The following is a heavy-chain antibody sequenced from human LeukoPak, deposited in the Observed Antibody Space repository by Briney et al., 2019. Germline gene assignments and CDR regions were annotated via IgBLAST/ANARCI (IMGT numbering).Heavy chain of an antibody. Sequence: ASVKVSCKASGYTFTGYYMNWVRQAPGQGLEWMGWINPNSGGTNYAQKFQGRVTMTRDTSISTAFMELSRLRPDDTAVYYCAREGYCNGGNCPVEHWGQGTLVTVSS. J-gene: IGHJ4*02. D-gene: IGHD2-15*01. CDR2: INPNSGGT. CDR3: AREGYCNGGNCPVEH. CDR1: GYTFTGYY. V-gene: IGHV1-2*02.